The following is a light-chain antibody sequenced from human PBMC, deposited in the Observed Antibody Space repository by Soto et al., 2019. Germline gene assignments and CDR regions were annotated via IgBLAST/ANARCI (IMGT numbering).Light chain of an antibody. J-gene: IGKJ1*01. CDR1: QTVSSNY. Sequence: EIVLTQSPVTLSLSPGERVTLSCRANQTVSSNYLAWYQQRPGQAPRLLIYDASTRATGTPDRFSGSGSGTDFTLTISRLEPEDFAVYYCQQFGRLPRAFGQGTKVDIK. V-gene: IGKV3-20*01. CDR2: DAS. CDR3: QQFGRLPRA.